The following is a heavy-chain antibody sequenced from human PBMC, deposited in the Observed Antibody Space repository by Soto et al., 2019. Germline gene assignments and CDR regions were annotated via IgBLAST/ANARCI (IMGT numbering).Heavy chain of an antibody. D-gene: IGHD1-20*01. J-gene: IGHJ5*01. V-gene: IGHV3-23*01. CDR1: RFTFSDFA. CDR2: IGGTGTDT. CDR3: AKDAVPYNGRWDWFDS. Sequence: DVQLLESGGGLVQPGGSLTLSCAASRFTFSDFAMSWVRQAPGKGLEWGSSIGGTGTDTHYADSVKGRFTISRDNSRNTLYLQIDSLRDEDTAVYYCAKDAVPYNGRWDWFDSWGQGTLVSVSS.